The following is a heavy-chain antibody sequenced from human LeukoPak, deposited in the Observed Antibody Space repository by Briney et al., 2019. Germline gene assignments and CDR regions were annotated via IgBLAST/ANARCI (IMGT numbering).Heavy chain of an antibody. D-gene: IGHD5-12*01. CDR2: ISYDGSNK. Sequence: PGRSLRLSCAASGFTFSSYGMHWVRQAPGKGLEWVAVISYDGSNKYYADSVKGRFTVSRDNSKNTLYQQMKSLRAEDTAVYYCAKGGGYEAQYYYYYLDVWGKGTTVTISS. V-gene: IGHV3-30*18. CDR1: GFTFSSYG. J-gene: IGHJ6*03. CDR3: AKGGGYEAQYYYYYLDV.